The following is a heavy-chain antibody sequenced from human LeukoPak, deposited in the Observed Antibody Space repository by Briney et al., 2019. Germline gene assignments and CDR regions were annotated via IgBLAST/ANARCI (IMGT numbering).Heavy chain of an antibody. CDR1: GGSFSGYY. CDR2: INHSGST. D-gene: IGHD3-10*01. Sequence: SETLSLTCAVYGGSFSGYYWSWIRQPPGKGLEWIGEINHSGSTNYNPSLKSRVTISVDTSKNQFSLKLSSVTPADTAVYYCARGGYYGSGNDFRFDPWGQGTLVTVSS. V-gene: IGHV4-34*01. J-gene: IGHJ5*02. CDR3: ARGGYYGSGNDFRFDP.